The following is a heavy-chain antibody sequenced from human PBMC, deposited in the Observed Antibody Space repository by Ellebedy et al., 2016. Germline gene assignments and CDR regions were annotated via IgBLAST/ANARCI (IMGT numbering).Heavy chain of an antibody. CDR2: IAVVNGNT. J-gene: IGHJ5*02. V-gene: IGHV1-18*01. D-gene: IGHD1-26*01. Sequence: ASVKVSCKASGFTFANYDFNWVRQAPGQGLEWMGGIAVVNGNTYYAQKFQGRVAFTRDTSASTAYMELSSLISEDTAVYYCAKAGSSPPGNWFDLWGQGTLVTVSS. CDR1: GFTFANYD. CDR3: AKAGSSPPGNWFDL.